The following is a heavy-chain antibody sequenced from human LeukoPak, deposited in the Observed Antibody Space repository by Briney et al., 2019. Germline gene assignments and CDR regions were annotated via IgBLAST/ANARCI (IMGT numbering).Heavy chain of an antibody. CDR1: GLTVTNNY. J-gene: IGHJ4*02. D-gene: IGHD4-17*01. V-gene: IGHV3-66*01. CDR2: IYTNGNT. Sequence: PGGSLRLSCVASGLTVTNNYWNWVRQPPGKGPEWTSLIYTNGNTQYADSVKGRFTFSRDISKNTLYLQMNSLRVEDTGVYYCVYGDYPLTYWGQGTLVSVSS. CDR3: VYGDYPLTY.